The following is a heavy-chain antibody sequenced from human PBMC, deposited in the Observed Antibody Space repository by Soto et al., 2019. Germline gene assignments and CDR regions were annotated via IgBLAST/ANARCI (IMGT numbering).Heavy chain of an antibody. CDR3: ARVGYYYDSSGYYLSFDY. CDR2: MNPNSGNT. CDR1: GYTFTSYD. Sequence: QVQLVQSGAEVKKPGASVKVSCKASGYTFTSYDINWVRQATGQGLEWMGWMNPNSGNTGYAQKFQSRVTMNRNTFISTAYMELSRLRSEDTAVYYCARVGYYYDSSGYYLSFDYWGQGTLVTVSS. D-gene: IGHD3-22*01. V-gene: IGHV1-8*01. J-gene: IGHJ4*02.